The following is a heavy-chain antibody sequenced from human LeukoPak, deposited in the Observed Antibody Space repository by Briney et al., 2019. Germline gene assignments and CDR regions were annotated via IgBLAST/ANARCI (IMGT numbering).Heavy chain of an antibody. CDR3: AKVHSGSYPDFDY. J-gene: IGHJ4*02. D-gene: IGHD1-26*01. CDR2: ISYDGSNK. Sequence: PGGSLRLSCAASGFTLSSYGMHWVRQAPGKGLEWVAVISYDGSNKYYADSVKGRFTISRDNSKNTLYLQMNSLRAEDTAVYYCAKVHSGSYPDFDYWGQGTLVTVSS. CDR1: GFTLSSYG. V-gene: IGHV3-30*18.